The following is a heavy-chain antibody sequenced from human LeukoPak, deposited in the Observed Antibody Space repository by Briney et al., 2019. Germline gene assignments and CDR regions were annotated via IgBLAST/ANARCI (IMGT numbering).Heavy chain of an antibody. CDR3: AREQTSYYYDSSGDAFDI. Sequence: PGRSLRLSCAASGFTFDDYAMHWVRQAPGKGLEWVSSISSSSSYIYYADSVKGRFTISRDNAKNSLYLQMNSLRAEDTAVYYCAREQTSYYYDSSGDAFDIWGQGTMVTVSS. J-gene: IGHJ3*02. CDR2: ISSSSSYI. D-gene: IGHD3-22*01. CDR1: GFTFDDYA. V-gene: IGHV3-21*01.